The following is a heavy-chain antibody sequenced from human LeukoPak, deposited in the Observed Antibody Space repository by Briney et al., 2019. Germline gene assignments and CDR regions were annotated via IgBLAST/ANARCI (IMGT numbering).Heavy chain of an antibody. J-gene: IGHJ4*02. Sequence: GGSLRLSCAASGFTVSSNYMSWVRQAPGKGLEWVSVIYSGGSTYYADSVKGRFTISRDNSKNTLYLQMNSLRAEDTAVYYCARERTAYFGKHFDYWGQGTLVTVPS. CDR2: IYSGGST. D-gene: IGHD1-14*01. CDR1: GFTVSSNY. CDR3: ARERTAYFGKHFDY. V-gene: IGHV3-53*05.